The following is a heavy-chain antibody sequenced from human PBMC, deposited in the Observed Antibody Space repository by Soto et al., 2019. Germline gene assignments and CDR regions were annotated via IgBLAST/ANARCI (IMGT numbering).Heavy chain of an antibody. D-gene: IGHD6-13*01. V-gene: IGHV4-59*08. J-gene: IGHJ6*03. CDR2: IYYSGST. Sequence: PSETLSLTCTVSGGSISSYYWSWIRQPPGKGLEWIGYIYYSGSTNYNPSLKSRVTISVDTSKNQFSLKLSSVTAADTAVYYCERAGIAAQNSYYYYYYMDVWGKGTTVTVSS. CDR1: GGSISSYY. CDR3: ERAGIAAQNSYYYYYYMDV.